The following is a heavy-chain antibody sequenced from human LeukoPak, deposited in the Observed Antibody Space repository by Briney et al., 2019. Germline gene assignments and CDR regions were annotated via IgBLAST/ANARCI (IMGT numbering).Heavy chain of an antibody. Sequence: ASVKVSCKASGYTFTSYAMNWVRQAPGQGLEWMGWINTNTGNPTYAQGFTGRFVFSLDTSVSTAYLQISSLKAEDTAVYYCARGPRSVVTGNYYGMDVWGQGTTVIVSS. D-gene: IGHD4-23*01. V-gene: IGHV7-4-1*02. J-gene: IGHJ6*02. CDR1: GYTFTSYA. CDR2: INTNTGNP. CDR3: ARGPRSVVTGNYYGMDV.